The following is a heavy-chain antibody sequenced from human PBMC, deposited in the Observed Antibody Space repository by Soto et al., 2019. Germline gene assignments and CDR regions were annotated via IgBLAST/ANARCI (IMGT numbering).Heavy chain of an antibody. CDR1: GFTFSSYS. Sequence: GGSLRLSCAASGFTFSSYSMNWVRQAPGKGLEWVSSISSSSSYIYYADSVKGRFTISRDNAKNSLYLQMNSLRAEDTAVYYCARATYYDILTGYPMIGAFDIWGQGTMVTVSS. CDR2: ISSSSSYI. CDR3: ARATYYDILTGYPMIGAFDI. D-gene: IGHD3-9*01. J-gene: IGHJ3*02. V-gene: IGHV3-21*01.